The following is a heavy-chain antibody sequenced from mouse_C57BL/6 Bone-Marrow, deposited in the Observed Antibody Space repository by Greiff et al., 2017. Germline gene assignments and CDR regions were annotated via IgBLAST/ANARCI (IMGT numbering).Heavy chain of an antibody. CDR3: AREEGGSSSLYYYAMDY. Sequence: QVQLQQPGAELVKPGASVKLSCKASGYTFTSYWMHWVKQRPGRGLEWIGRIDPNSGGTKYNEKFKSKATLTVDKPSSTAYMQLSSLSSEDSAVYYCAREEGGSSSLYYYAMDYWGQGTSVTVSS. D-gene: IGHD1-1*01. J-gene: IGHJ4*01. V-gene: IGHV1-72*01. CDR1: GYTFTSYW. CDR2: IDPNSGGT.